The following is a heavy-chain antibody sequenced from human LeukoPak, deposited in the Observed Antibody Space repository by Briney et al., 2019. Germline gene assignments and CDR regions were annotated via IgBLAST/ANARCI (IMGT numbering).Heavy chain of an antibody. V-gene: IGHV3-23*01. CDR3: AKDISGAYSCFDY. CDR1: GFPFRGYA. Sequence: GGSLILSCAASGFPFRGYAMSWVRQAPGKELEWVSVISGSGGNSHYGDSVKGRFTISRDNSKNTLYLQMNNLRVEDTAVYYCAKDISGAYSCFDYWGQGALVSVSS. J-gene: IGHJ4*02. D-gene: IGHD2-8*02. CDR2: ISGSGGNS.